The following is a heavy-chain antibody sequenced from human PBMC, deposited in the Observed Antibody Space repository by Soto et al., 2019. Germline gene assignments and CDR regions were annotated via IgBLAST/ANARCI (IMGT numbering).Heavy chain of an antibody. CDR1: GFTVSSNY. D-gene: IGHD3-16*01. CDR2: IYSGGST. CDR3: ARSMITFGGVDY. V-gene: IGHV3-66*01. J-gene: IGHJ4*02. Sequence: GGSLRLSCAASGFTVSSNYMSWVRQAPGKGLEWVSVIYSGGSTYYADSVKGRFTISRDNSKNTLYLQMNSLRAEDTAVYYCARSMITFGGVDYWGQGTLVTVSS.